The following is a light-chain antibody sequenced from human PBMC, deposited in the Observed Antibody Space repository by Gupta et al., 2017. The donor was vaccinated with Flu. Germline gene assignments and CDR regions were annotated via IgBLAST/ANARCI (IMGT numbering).Light chain of an antibody. V-gene: IGKV3-20*01. J-gene: IGKJ1*01. CDR3: QQYGSSQT. Sequence: EIVLTQSPGTLSLSPGERATLSCRASQSVNSYYFAWFQQRPGQAPRLLIYAASSRATGIPDRFSGSGSGTDFTLTISRLEPEDFAVYYCQQYGSSQTFGQGTKVEIK. CDR1: QSVNSYY. CDR2: AAS.